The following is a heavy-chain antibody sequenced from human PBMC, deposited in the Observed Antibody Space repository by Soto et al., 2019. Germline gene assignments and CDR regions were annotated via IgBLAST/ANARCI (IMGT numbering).Heavy chain of an antibody. CDR3: ARELLVNLNPYYYYYYGMDV. CDR1: GGSISSYY. Sequence: QVQLQESGPGLVKPSETLSLTCTVSGGSISSYYWSWIRQPPGKGLEWIGYIYYSGSTNYNPALKSLVTISVDTSKNHYPLKLSSVTAADAAVYYCARELLVNLNPYYYYYYGMDVWGQGTTVTVSS. CDR2: IYYSGST. V-gene: IGHV4-59*01. D-gene: IGHD2-15*01. J-gene: IGHJ6*02.